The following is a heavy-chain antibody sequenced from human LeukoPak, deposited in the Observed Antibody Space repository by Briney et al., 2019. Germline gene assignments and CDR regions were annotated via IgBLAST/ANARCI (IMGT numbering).Heavy chain of an antibody. V-gene: IGHV4-59*01. Sequence: SETLSLTCTVSGGSISSYYWSWIRQPPGKGLEWIGYIYYSGSTNYNPSLKGRVTISVDTSKNQFSLKLSSVTAADTAVYYCAKHTGSAYPLQAPWGQGTLVTVSS. D-gene: IGHD2-2*02. J-gene: IGHJ5*02. CDR2: IYYSGST. CDR3: AKHTGSAYPLQAP. CDR1: GGSISSYY.